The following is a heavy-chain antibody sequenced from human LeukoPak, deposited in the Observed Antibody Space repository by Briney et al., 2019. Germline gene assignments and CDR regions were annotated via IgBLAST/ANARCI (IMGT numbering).Heavy chain of an antibody. D-gene: IGHD6-19*01. CDR2: ISAYNGNT. CDR1: GYTFTSYG. J-gene: IGHJ3*02. Sequence: ASVKVSCKASGYTFTSYGIIWVRQAPGQGLEWMGWISAYNGNTNYAQKLQGRVTMTTDTSTSTAYMELRSLRSDDTAVYYCARAGSGWYNDAFDIWGQGTMVTVSS. CDR3: ARAGSGWYNDAFDI. V-gene: IGHV1-18*01.